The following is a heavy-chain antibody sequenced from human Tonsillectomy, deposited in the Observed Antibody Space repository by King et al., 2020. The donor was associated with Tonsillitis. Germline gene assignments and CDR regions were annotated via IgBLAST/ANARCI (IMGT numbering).Heavy chain of an antibody. Sequence: QLQESGPGLVKPSETLSLTCTVSGGSLSSHHWSWVRHSPGKGLEWIVDLYYSGRTKYNPSLKIRVTISGDTAKNQFSLKLASVTAADTAVYFCAGTRSSAFYYDFWGQGSLVTVSS. J-gene: IGHJ4*02. CDR1: GGSLSSHH. CDR2: LYYSGRT. V-gene: IGHV4-59*11. D-gene: IGHD6-19*01. CDR3: AGTRSSAFYYDF.